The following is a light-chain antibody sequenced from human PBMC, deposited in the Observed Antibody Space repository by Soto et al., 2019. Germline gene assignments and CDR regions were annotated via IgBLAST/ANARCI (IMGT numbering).Light chain of an antibody. Sequence: DIQLTQSPSFLSASVGDRVTITCRASQGISSYLAWYQQKPGTAPKLLIYAASTLQSGVPSRFSGSGSGTEFTLTISSLQPEDFATYYCQQLNTYPITFGQGIRLEFK. CDR2: AAS. CDR3: QQLNTYPIT. CDR1: QGISSY. J-gene: IGKJ5*01. V-gene: IGKV1-9*01.